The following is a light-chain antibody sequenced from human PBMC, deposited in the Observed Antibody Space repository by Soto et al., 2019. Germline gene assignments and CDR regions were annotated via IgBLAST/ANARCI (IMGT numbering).Light chain of an antibody. V-gene: IGKV1D-12*01. Sequence: DIQMTQSPSSVSASVGDRVSITCRASQDISSWLAWYQQKPGKAPNLLIYAATSLQSGVPSRFSGSESGTDFTLTISSVQPEDFATYYCQQAYNFPVTFGQGTRLE. J-gene: IGKJ5*01. CDR2: AAT. CDR1: QDISSW. CDR3: QQAYNFPVT.